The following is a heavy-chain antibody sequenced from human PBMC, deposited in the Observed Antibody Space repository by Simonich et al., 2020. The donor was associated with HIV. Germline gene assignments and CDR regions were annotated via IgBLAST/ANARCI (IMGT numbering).Heavy chain of an antibody. Sequence: QVQLQQWGAGLLKPSETLSLTCAVYGGSFSGYYWIWSRQPPGKGLEWIGEINHSGTTNYNPSLKSRVTISVDTSKNQFSLKLSSVTAADTAVYYCARRHPTTVTTPYFDYWGQGTLVTVSS. D-gene: IGHD4-17*01. V-gene: IGHV4-34*01. CDR2: INHSGTT. J-gene: IGHJ4*02. CDR3: ARRHPTTVTTPYFDY. CDR1: GGSFSGYY.